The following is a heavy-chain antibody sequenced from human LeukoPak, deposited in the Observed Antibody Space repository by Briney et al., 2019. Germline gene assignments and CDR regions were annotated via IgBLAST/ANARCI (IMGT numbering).Heavy chain of an antibody. CDR2: ISGSGGST. Sequence: GGSLRLSCAASGFTFSSYAMSWVRQAPGKGLEWVSAISGSGGSTYYADSVKGRFTISRDNSKNTLYLQMNSLRAEDTAVYYCARDGYDILTGRKTPIDYWGQGTLVTVSS. J-gene: IGHJ4*02. CDR1: GFTFSSYA. V-gene: IGHV3-23*01. CDR3: ARDGYDILTGRKTPIDY. D-gene: IGHD3-9*01.